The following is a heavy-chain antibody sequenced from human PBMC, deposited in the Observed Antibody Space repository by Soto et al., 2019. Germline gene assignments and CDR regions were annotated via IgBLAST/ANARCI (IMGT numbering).Heavy chain of an antibody. V-gene: IGHV4-59*11. J-gene: IGHJ4*02. Sequence: LPCSAAGGNSGGPCWSWIRQSPGKGLEWLGYVYYTGSTNYSPSLRSRVSISVDTSKNEFSLRLSSVTAADTAVYFCARSVAVPGAHIDYWGQGTQVTVSS. CDR2: VYYTGST. CDR3: ARSVAVPGAHIDY. CDR1: GGNSGGPC. D-gene: IGHD6-19*01.